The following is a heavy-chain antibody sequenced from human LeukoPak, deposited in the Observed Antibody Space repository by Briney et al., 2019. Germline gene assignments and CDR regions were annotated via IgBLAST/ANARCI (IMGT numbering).Heavy chain of an antibody. D-gene: IGHD3-22*01. CDR1: GYTFTSYG. CDR3: ARAGVWDYSDSSGYHNAAFDI. V-gene: IGHV1-18*01. Sequence: ASAKVSCKASGYTFTSYGISWVRQAPGQGLEWMGWISAYNGNTNYAQKLQGRVTMTTDTSTSTAYMELRSLRSDDTAVYYCARAGVWDYSDSSGYHNAAFDIWGQGTMVTVSS. J-gene: IGHJ3*02. CDR2: ISAYNGNT.